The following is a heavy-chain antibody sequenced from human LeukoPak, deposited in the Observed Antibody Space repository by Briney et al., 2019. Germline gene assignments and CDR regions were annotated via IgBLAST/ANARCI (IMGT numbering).Heavy chain of an antibody. D-gene: IGHD3-10*01. CDR1: GYSFTSYW. J-gene: IGHJ5*02. CDR3: ARHGNYYGSGNLNWFDP. Sequence: GESLQISCKGSGYSFTSYWIGWVRQMPGKGLEWMGIIYPGDSDTRYSPSFQGQVTISADKSISTAYLQWSSLKASDTAMYYCARHGNYYGSGNLNWFDPWGQGTLVTVSS. V-gene: IGHV5-51*01. CDR2: IYPGDSDT.